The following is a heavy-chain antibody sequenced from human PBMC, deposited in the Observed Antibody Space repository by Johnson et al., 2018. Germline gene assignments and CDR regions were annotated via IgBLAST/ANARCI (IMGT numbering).Heavy chain of an antibody. V-gene: IGHV3-30*18. J-gene: IGHJ3*02. CDR3: AKQTALSSSWYFAAFDI. D-gene: IGHD6-13*01. CDR1: GFTFSNYG. CDR2: ISYDGSNK. Sequence: QVQLVESGGGVVQPGRSLKLSCAASGFTFSNYGVHWVRQAPGRGLEWVALISYDGSNKYYADSVKCRFTISRDNSKNTLYLQMNSLIAEDTAVYYWAKQTALSSSWYFAAFDIWGQGTMVTVSS.